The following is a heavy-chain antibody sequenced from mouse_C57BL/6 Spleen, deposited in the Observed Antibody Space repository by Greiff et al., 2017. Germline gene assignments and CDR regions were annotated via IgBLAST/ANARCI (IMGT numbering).Heavy chain of an antibody. CDR2: IYPGDGDT. CDR1: GYAFSSYW. J-gene: IGHJ2*01. D-gene: IGHD4-1*01. Sequence: VQLKQSGAELVKPGASVKISCKASGYAFSSYWMNWVKQRPGKGLEWIGQIYPGDGDTNYNGKFKGKATLTADKSSSTAYMQLSGLTSEDSAVYFCARSELGRYYFDYWGQGTTLTVSS. CDR3: ARSELGRYYFDY. V-gene: IGHV1-80*01.